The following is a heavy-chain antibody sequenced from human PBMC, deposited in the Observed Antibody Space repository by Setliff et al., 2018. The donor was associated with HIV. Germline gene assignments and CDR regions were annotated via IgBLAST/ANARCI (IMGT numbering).Heavy chain of an antibody. CDR3: AREGGLDYYDSSGHYSY. D-gene: IGHD3-22*01. J-gene: IGHJ4*02. V-gene: IGHV4-61*02. CDR2: IHTSGNT. Sequence: TSETLSLTCTVSGGSISSGSYYWSWIRQPAGKGLEWIGRIHTSGNTNYNPSLKSRVTISVDKSKNQFSLKLSSVTAADTAVYYCAREGGLDYYDSSGHYSYWGQGTLVTVSS. CDR1: GGSISSGSYY.